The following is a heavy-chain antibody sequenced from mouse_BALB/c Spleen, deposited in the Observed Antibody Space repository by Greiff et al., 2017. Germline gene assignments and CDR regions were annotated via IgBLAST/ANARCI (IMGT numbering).Heavy chain of an antibody. V-gene: IGHV5-6-5*01. J-gene: IGHJ3*01. CDR2: ISSGGST. CDR3: ARGSDYDWFAY. D-gene: IGHD2-4*01. CDR1: GFTFSSYA. Sequence: EVKLMESGGGLVKPGGSLKLSCAASGFTFSSYAMSWVRQTPEKRLEWVASISSGGSTYYPDSVKGRFTISRDNARNILYLQMSSLRSEDTAMYYCARGSDYDWFAYWGQGTLVTVSA.